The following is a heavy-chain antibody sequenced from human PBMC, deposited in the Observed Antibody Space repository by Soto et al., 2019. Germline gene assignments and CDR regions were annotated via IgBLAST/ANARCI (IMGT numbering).Heavy chain of an antibody. V-gene: IGHV1-24*01. D-gene: IGHD3-3*01. CDR3: ATKSLRITIFGVVTAFYYGMDV. Sequence: SVKVSCKVSGYTLTELSMHWVRQAPVKGLEWMGGFDPEDGETIYAQKFQGRVTMTEDTSTDTAYMELSSLRSEDTAVYYCATKSLRITIFGVVTAFYYGMDVWGQGTTVTVSS. J-gene: IGHJ6*02. CDR2: FDPEDGET. CDR1: GYTLTELS.